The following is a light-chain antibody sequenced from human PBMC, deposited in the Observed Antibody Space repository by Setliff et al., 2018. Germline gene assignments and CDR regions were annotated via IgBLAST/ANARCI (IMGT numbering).Light chain of an antibody. V-gene: IGLV1-47*01. Sequence: LTQPPSTSGPPGQRVTMSCSGSSSNIRNNYVYWYQQVPGTAPQLLIYNNDKRPSGVPDRFSGSKSGTSASLAISGLRSEDEADYYCAAWDDSLRGDVFGTGTKGTVL. CDR2: NND. J-gene: IGLJ1*01. CDR3: AAWDDSLRGDV. CDR1: SSNIRNNY.